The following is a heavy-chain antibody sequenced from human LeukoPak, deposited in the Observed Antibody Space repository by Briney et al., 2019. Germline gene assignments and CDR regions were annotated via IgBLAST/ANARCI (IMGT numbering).Heavy chain of an antibody. Sequence: SGGSLRLSCAASGFTFSSYGMHWVRQAPGKGLEWVAVISYDGSNKYYADSVKGRFTISRDNSKNTLYLQMNSLRAEDTAVYYCAKEVAAAGPYLFDAFDIWGQGTMVTVSS. CDR1: GFTFSSYG. CDR3: AKEVAAAGPYLFDAFDI. V-gene: IGHV3-30*18. J-gene: IGHJ3*02. D-gene: IGHD6-13*01. CDR2: ISYDGSNK.